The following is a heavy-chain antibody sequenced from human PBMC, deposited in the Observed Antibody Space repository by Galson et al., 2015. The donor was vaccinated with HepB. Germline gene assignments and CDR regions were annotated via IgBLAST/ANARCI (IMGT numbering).Heavy chain of an antibody. Sequence: SGGTFSSYTISWVRQAPGQGLEWMGRIIPILGIANYAQKFQGRVTITADKSTSTAYMELSSLRSEDTAVYYCARDLRIGFNDYGDYVDYWGQGTLVTVSS. CDR1: GGTFSSYT. D-gene: IGHD4-17*01. V-gene: IGHV1-69*04. CDR3: ARDLRIGFNDYGDYVDY. CDR2: IIPILGIA. J-gene: IGHJ4*02.